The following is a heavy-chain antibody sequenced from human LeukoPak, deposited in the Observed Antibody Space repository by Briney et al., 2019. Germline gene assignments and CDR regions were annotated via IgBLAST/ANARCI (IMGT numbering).Heavy chain of an antibody. V-gene: IGHV1-18*01. CDR2: ISTYNGDT. D-gene: IGHD3-3*01. CDR1: GYTFTSYG. J-gene: IGHJ6*02. CDR3: ARVHTDYDFWTGHYYYYGMDV. Sequence: ASVKVSCKASGYTFTSYGISWVRQAPGQGLEWMGWISTYNGDTKYEQKFQGRVTMTADTSTSTAYMELRSLRSDDTAVYYCARVHTDYDFWTGHYYYYGMDVWGQGTTVTVSS.